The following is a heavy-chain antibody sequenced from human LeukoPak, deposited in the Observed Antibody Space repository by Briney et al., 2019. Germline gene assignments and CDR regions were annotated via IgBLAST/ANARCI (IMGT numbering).Heavy chain of an antibody. CDR2: ISGSGGST. CDR1: GFTFSSYA. V-gene: IGHV3-23*01. Sequence: GGSLRLSCAASGFTFSSYAMSWVRQAPGKGLEWVSAISGSGGSTYYADSVKGRFTISRDNSKNTLYLQMNSLRAEDTAVYYCAKAIGPLYCSSTSCPSLNYYYYGMDVWGQGTTVTVSS. CDR3: AKAIGPLYCSSTSCPSLNYYYYGMDV. J-gene: IGHJ6*02. D-gene: IGHD2-2*01.